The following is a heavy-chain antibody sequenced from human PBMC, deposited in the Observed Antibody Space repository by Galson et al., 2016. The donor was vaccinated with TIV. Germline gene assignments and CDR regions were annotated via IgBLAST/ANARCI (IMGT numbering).Heavy chain of an antibody. D-gene: IGHD3-22*01. J-gene: IGHJ6*02. CDR1: GFTFSTYA. Sequence: SLRLSCAASGFTFSTYAIHWVRQAPGKGLEWVAVISHDGSNKYYADSVKGRFTISRDNYKNTLNLQMNSLRGEDTAVYYFARDFNAVYRTHSDVSSGNPTPFSHYGMYVWGQGTTVTVSS. CDR2: ISHDGSNK. V-gene: IGHV3-30*01. CDR3: ARDFNAVYRTHSDVSSGNPTPFSHYGMYV.